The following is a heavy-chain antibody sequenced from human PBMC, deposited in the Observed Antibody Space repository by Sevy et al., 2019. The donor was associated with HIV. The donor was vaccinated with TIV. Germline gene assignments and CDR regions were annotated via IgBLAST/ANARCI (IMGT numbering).Heavy chain of an antibody. Sequence: GGSLRLSCTVSGFIFSNFAMHWVRQAPGKGLEWVEVTSYDGSHKYYADSMKGRFTVSRENSRNILSLEMNSLRRDDTAVYYCARGENDDEFFQYWGQGTLVTVSS. J-gene: IGHJ1*01. CDR2: TSYDGSHK. CDR1: GFIFSNFA. CDR3: ARGENDDEFFQY. D-gene: IGHD1-26*01. V-gene: IGHV3-30*04.